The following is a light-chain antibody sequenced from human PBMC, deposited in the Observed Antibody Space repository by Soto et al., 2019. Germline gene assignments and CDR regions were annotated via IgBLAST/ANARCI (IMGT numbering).Light chain of an antibody. Sequence: DIQMTQSPSSLSASVVDRVTITCLASQSISSYLNWYQQKPGKAPKLLIYAASSLQSGVPSRFSGSGSGTDFTLTISSLQPEDFATFYCQQTSSFPLTFGGGTKVDIK. V-gene: IGKV1-39*01. CDR3: QQTSSFPLT. CDR1: QSISSY. J-gene: IGKJ4*01. CDR2: AAS.